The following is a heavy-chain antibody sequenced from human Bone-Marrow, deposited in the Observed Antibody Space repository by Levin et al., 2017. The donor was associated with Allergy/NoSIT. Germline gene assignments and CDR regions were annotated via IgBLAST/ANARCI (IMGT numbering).Heavy chain of an antibody. Sequence: SETLSLTCTVSGGSISSSSYYWGWIRQPPGKGLEWIGSVCSGGTTYYNPPLKSRVTIPVDTSKNQVSLKLTSVTAADTAVYYCARTSHGSGSYSDFWGQGTLVTVSS. J-gene: IGHJ4*02. CDR3: ARTSHGSGSYSDF. V-gene: IGHV4-39*01. CDR2: VCSGGTT. D-gene: IGHD3-10*01. CDR1: GGSISSSSYY.